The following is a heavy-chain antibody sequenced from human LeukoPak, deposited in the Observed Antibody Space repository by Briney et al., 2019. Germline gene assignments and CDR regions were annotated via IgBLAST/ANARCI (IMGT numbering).Heavy chain of an antibody. V-gene: IGHV3-9*01. D-gene: IGHD4-17*01. CDR3: AKDYRDYGDYGGRDAFDI. J-gene: IGHJ3*02. CDR1: GFTFDDYA. Sequence: PGGSLRLSCAASGFTFDDYAMHWVRQAPGKGLEWVSGISWNSGSIGYADSVKGRFTISRDNAKNSLYLQMNSLRAEDTALYYCAKDYRDYGDYGGRDAFDIWGQGTMVTVSS. CDR2: ISWNSGSI.